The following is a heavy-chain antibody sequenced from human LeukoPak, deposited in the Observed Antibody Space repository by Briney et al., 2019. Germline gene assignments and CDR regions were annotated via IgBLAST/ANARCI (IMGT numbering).Heavy chain of an antibody. Sequence: SETLSLTCAVSGGSISSTNWWSWVRQPPGKGLEWIGEIYHSGSTNYNPSLKSRVTISADKSKNQFSLKLTYVTAADTAVYYCARDRYTVVSWYFDLWGRGTLVTVSS. CDR1: GGSISSTNW. V-gene: IGHV4-4*02. CDR2: IYHSGST. D-gene: IGHD4-23*01. J-gene: IGHJ2*01. CDR3: ARDRYTVVSWYFDL.